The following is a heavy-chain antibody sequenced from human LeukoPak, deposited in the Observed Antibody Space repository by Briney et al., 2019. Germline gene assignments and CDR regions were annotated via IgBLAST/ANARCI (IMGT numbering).Heavy chain of an antibody. CDR2: IYYSGST. J-gene: IGHJ6*02. CDR1: GGSISSGGYY. CDR3: ATGSNSSDYYGSENGMDV. V-gene: IGHV4-31*02. Sequence: PSETLSLTCTVSGGSISSGGYYWSWIRQHPGKGLEWIGYIYYSGSTYYNPSLKSRVTISVDTSKNQFSLKLSSVTAADTAVYYCATGSNSSDYYGSENGMDVWGQGTTVTVSS. D-gene: IGHD3-10*01.